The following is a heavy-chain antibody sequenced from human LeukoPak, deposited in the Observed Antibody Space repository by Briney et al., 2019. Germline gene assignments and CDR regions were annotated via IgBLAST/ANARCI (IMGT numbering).Heavy chain of an antibody. J-gene: IGHJ4*02. Sequence: GGSLRLSCAASGFTFDDYAMHWVRQAPGKGLEWVSGISWNSGSIGYADSVKGRFTISRDNAKNSLYLQMNSLRAEDTALYYCARGSYYYDSSGYYAYDYWGQGTLVTVSS. CDR1: GFTFDDYA. V-gene: IGHV3-9*01. D-gene: IGHD3-22*01. CDR3: ARGSYYYDSSGYYAYDY. CDR2: ISWNSGSI.